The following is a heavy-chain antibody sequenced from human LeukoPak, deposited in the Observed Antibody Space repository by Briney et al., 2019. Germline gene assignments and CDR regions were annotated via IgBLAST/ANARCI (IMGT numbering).Heavy chain of an antibody. CDR2: IYYSGST. CDR1: GGSISSYY. CDR3: ASTSGSYRSYYFDY. D-gene: IGHD1-26*01. J-gene: IGHJ4*02. Sequence: PSETLSLTCTVSGGSISSYYWSWIRQPPGKGLEWIGYIYYSGSTNYNPSLKSRVTISVDTSKNQFSLKLSSVTAADTAVYYCASTSGSYRSYYFDYWGQGTPVTVSS. V-gene: IGHV4-59*01.